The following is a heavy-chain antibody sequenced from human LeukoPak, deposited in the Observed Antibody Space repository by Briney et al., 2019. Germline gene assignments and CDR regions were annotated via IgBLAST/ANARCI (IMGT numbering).Heavy chain of an antibody. CDR3: ARLRFP. V-gene: IGHV3-21*01. D-gene: IGHD5-12*01. CDR2: ISHNNNYI. Sequence: GGSLRLSCAASGFTFSIYSMNWVRQAPGKGLEWVSSISHNNNYIYYADSVKGRFTISRDNAKNSLYLQMNTLRAEDTAVYYCARLRFPWGQGTLVTVSS. CDR1: GFTFSIYS. J-gene: IGHJ5*02.